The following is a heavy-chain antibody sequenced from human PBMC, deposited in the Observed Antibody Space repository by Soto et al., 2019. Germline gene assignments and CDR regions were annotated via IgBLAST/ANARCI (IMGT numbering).Heavy chain of an antibody. D-gene: IGHD3-10*01. CDR2: ISGDGSNT. CDR3: ARGGPYASGSSYFDY. CDR1: GFTLSRHW. J-gene: IGHJ4*02. Sequence: EVRLVESGGGLVQPGGSMRLSCAASGFTLSRHWMHWVRQARGKGLLWLSRISGDGSNTNNADSVKGRFTSSRDNPKNTLYLQMNSLRVEDTAVYFCARGGPYASGSSYFDYWGQGVLVTVSS. V-gene: IGHV3-74*01.